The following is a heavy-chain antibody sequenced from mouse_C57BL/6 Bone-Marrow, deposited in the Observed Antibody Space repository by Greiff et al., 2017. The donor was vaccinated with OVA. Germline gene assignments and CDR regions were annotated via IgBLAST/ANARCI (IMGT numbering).Heavy chain of an antibody. CDR1: GFTFSDFY. J-gene: IGHJ2*01. V-gene: IGHV7-1*01. D-gene: IGHD2-4*01. CDR2: SRNKANEYTT. Sequence: EVKVVESGGRLVQSGRSLRLSCATSGFTFSDFYMEWVRQAPGKGLEWIAASRNKANEYTTEYSASVKGRFIVSRDTSQSILYLQMNAMKAEDTAIYYCTRNASDYAYLDYWGQGTTLTVSS. CDR3: TRNASDYAYLDY.